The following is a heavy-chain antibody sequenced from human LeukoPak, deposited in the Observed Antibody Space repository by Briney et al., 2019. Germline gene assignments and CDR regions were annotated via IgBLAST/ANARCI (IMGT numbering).Heavy chain of an antibody. CDR1: GYSFTSYW. CDR2: IYPGDADT. V-gene: IGHV5-51*01. D-gene: IGHD1-26*01. J-gene: IGHJ4*02. CDR3: ARKGWDLRGYYFDY. Sequence: ASVKISCKGSGYSFTSYWIGWVRQMPGKGLEWMGIIYPGDADTRYSQAFKGQVIISADNSISTAYLQVSRLKASDTVMYYCARKGWDLRGYYFDYWGQGTLVTVSS.